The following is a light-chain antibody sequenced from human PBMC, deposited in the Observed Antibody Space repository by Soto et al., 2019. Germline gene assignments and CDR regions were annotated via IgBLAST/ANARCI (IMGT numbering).Light chain of an antibody. Sequence: EIVMTQSPATLSLSPGERATLSCRASESVSTNLAWYQQKAGQAPRLLIYGASTRATGIPARFSGSGSGTDFTLTINRLQPEDFAVYYCQQYGTLITFGQGTRLEIK. CDR3: QQYGTLIT. J-gene: IGKJ5*01. CDR2: GAS. CDR1: ESVSTN. V-gene: IGKV3-15*01.